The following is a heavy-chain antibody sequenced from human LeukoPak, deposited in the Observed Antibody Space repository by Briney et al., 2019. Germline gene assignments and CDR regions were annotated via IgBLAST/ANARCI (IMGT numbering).Heavy chain of an antibody. D-gene: IGHD1-14*01. CDR3: ATPEGAFDI. CDR2: IKQDGSEK. V-gene: IGHV3-7*01. CDR1: GFTFSSYW. J-gene: IGHJ3*02. Sequence: GGSLRLSCAAFGFTFSSYWMSWVRQAPGKGLEWVANIKQDGSEKYYVDSVKGRFTISRDNSKNTLYLQMNSLRAEDTAVYYCATPEGAFDIWGQGTMVTVSS.